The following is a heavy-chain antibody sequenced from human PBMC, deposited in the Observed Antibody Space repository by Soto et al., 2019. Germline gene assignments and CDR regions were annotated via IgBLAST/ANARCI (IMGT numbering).Heavy chain of an antibody. J-gene: IGHJ5*02. D-gene: IGHD4-17*01. CDR1: GFSLNTPGVG. V-gene: IGHV2-5*02. CDR3: PYAQDYGDYTWFDP. Sequence: QITLKESGPTLVKPTQTLTLTCTFSGFSLNTPGVGVSWIRQSPGEALEWLALIFWDGDQRSSPSLQSRLSITRDMSKNQVVLTMTNMAPVDTATYYCPYAQDYGDYTWFDPWGQGTLVTVSS. CDR2: IFWDGDQ.